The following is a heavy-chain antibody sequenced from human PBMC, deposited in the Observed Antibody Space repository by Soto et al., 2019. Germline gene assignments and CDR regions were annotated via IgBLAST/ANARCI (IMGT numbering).Heavy chain of an antibody. D-gene: IGHD2-2*01. CDR2: IYHSGST. J-gene: IGHJ6*02. CDR1: GYSIGNGYF. V-gene: IGHV4-38-2*02. CDR3: VRECSSIRCSSHYFGIEV. Sequence: SATMSHICTVAGYSIGNGYFWGLIRPPPGKGLEWIGNIYHSGSTYSNPSLRSRLTISVDTSKNQFSLKLRSVTAADTAVYYCVRECSSIRCSSHYFGIEVWGQGTTVTVSS.